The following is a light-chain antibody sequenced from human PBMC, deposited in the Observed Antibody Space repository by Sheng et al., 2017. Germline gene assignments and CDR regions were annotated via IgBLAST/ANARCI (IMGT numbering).Light chain of an antibody. J-gene: IGKJ2*01. CDR1: QSVSTY. CDR2: DAS. V-gene: IGKV3-20*01. CDR3: QHYNSSPFFT. Sequence: EIVLTQSPGTLSLSPGQRATLSCRASQSVSTYLAWYQVKPGQAPRLLIYDASNRATGVPDRFSGSGSGTDFSLTISRLEPEDSAVYYCQHYNSSPFFTFGPGTKLQIK.